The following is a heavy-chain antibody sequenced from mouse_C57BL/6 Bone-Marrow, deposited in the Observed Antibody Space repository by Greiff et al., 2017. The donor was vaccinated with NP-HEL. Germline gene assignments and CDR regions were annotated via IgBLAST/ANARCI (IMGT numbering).Heavy chain of an antibody. D-gene: IGHD2-3*01. V-gene: IGHV1-15*01. CDR3: TRRSYDGYYGY. CDR1: GYTFTDYE. CDR2: IDPETGGT. Sequence: QVQLQQSGAELVRPGASVTLSCKASGYTFTDYEMHWVKQTPVHGLEWIGAIDPETGGTAYNQKFKGKAILTADKSSSTAYMELRSLTSADSAVYYCTRRSYDGYYGYWGQGTTLTVSS. J-gene: IGHJ2*01.